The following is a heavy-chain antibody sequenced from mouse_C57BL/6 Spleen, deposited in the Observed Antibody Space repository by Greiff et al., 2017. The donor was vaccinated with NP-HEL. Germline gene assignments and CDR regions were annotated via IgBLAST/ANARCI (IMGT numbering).Heavy chain of an antibody. CDR1: GYTFTDYY. V-gene: IGHV1-19*01. Sequence: EVQLQQSGPVLVKPGASVKMSCKASGYTFTDYYMNWVKQSHGKSLEWIGVINPYNGGTSYNQKFKGKATLTVDKSSSTAYMELNSLTSEDSAVYYCARRDGNLWYFDVWGTGTTVTVSS. CDR3: ARRDGNLWYFDV. J-gene: IGHJ1*03. D-gene: IGHD2-1*01. CDR2: INPYNGGT.